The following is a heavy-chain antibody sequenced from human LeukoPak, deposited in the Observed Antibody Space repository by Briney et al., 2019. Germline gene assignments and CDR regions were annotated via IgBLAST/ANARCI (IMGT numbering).Heavy chain of an antibody. D-gene: IGHD6-19*01. J-gene: IGHJ4*02. Sequence: SETLSLTCAVYGGSFSGYYWSWIRQPPGKGLEWIGEIDHSGSTNYNPSLKSRVIISVDTFKNQFSLKVSSVTAADTAVYYCARATHIPVPGTWSLDYWGQGTLATVSS. V-gene: IGHV4-34*01. CDR3: ARATHIPVPGTWSLDY. CDR1: GGSFSGYY. CDR2: IDHSGST.